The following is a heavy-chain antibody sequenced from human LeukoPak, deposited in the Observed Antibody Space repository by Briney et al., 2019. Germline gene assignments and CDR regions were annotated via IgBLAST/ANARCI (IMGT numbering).Heavy chain of an antibody. Sequence: SETLSLTCTVSGGSISSSSYGWGRIRQPGGKGVEWIGSIYYSGTTYYSPSLRSRLTMSVETSKNQFSLKLTSVTAADTVVYYCVREITMAVVVDGGQGTLVTASS. CDR1: GGSISSSSYG. CDR3: VREITMAVVVD. CDR2: IYYSGTT. V-gene: IGHV4-39*07. D-gene: IGHD3-22*01. J-gene: IGHJ4*02.